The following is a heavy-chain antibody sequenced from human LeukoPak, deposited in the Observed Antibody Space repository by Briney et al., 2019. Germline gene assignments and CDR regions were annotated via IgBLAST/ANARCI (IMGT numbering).Heavy chain of an antibody. J-gene: IGHJ4*02. CDR3: AREGDGYYFFDY. CDR1: GGSVSSGSYY. CDR2: IYYSGST. V-gene: IGHV4-61*01. Sequence: PSETLSLTCPVSGGSVSSGSYYCSWIRQLPGKGVEWIGYIYYSGSTKYNPSLKSRVTISVDTSKNQFPLKLSSVTAADTAVYYCAREGDGYYFFDYWGQGTLVTVSS. D-gene: IGHD3-22*01.